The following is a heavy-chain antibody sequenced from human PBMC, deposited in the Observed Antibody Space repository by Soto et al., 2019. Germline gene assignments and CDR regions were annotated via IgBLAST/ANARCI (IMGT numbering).Heavy chain of an antibody. V-gene: IGHV4-59*08. CDR1: GGSIGSYY. CDR2: TYYSGST. D-gene: IGHD3-3*01. Sequence: QVQLQESGPGLVKPSETLSLTCSVSGGSIGSYYWSWIRQPPGKGLEWIGYTYYSGSTNYNPSLXSXVXIXXDTSKNQFSLKLSSVTAADTAVYYCARGGWRQIDYWGQGTLVTVSS. J-gene: IGHJ4*02. CDR3: ARGGWRQIDY.